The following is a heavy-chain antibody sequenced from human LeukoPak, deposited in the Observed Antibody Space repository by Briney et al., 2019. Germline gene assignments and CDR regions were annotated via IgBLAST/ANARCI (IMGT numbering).Heavy chain of an antibody. CDR1: GGSISSGSYY. CDR3: ARTTEGYCSSASCFGFSYSYYMDV. D-gene: IGHD2-2*01. V-gene: IGHV4-61*02. Sequence: SQTLSLTCTVSGGSISSGSYYWSWIRQPAGKGLEWIGRIYTSGSTNYNPSLKSRVTISVDTSKNQFSLKLSSVIAADTAVYYCARTTEGYCSSASCFGFSYSYYMDVWGKGTTVTISS. CDR2: IYTSGST. J-gene: IGHJ6*03.